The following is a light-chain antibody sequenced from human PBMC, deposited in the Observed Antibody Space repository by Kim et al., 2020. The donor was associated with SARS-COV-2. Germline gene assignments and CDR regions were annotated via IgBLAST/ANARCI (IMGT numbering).Light chain of an antibody. CDR3: QSFDRSLSDVV. CDR1: NSNLGAGYS. CDR2: ENT. J-gene: IGLJ2*01. Sequence: QSVLTQPPSVSGAPGQRVAISCTGNNSNLGAGYSVQWFQQLPGTAPKLLLFENTKRPSGVPERFSGSKSGSSASLAITGLQAEDEADYYCQSFDRSLSDVVFGGGTKVTVL. V-gene: IGLV1-40*01.